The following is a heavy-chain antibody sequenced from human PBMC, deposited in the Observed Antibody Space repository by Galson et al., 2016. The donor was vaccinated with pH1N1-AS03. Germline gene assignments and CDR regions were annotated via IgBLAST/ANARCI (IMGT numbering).Heavy chain of an antibody. CDR2: HSGIT. J-gene: IGHJ4*02. Sequence: HSGITKYNPSLKSRGTMSVDTSSNTFSLRSSSVTAADTAVYYCARGGGWLPEYWGQGTLVTVSS. V-gene: IGHV4-59*09. D-gene: IGHD6-19*01. CDR3: ARGGGWLPEY.